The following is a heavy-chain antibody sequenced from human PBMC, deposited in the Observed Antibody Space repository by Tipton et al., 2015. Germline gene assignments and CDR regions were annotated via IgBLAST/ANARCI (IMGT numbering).Heavy chain of an antibody. V-gene: IGHV4-39*07. Sequence: TLSLTCTVSGGSISSSSYYWGWIRQPPGKGLEWIGSIYYSGSTYYNPSLKSRVTISVDTSKNQFSLKLTSVNAADTAVYYCAKAGGVAAAGTRGRYYYYGMDVWGQGTTVTVSS. J-gene: IGHJ6*02. D-gene: IGHD6-13*01. CDR1: GGSISSSSYY. CDR3: AKAGGVAAAGTRGRYYYYGMDV. CDR2: IYYSGST.